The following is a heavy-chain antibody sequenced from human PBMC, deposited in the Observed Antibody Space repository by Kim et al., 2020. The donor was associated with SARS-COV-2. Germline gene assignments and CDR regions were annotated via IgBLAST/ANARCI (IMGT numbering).Heavy chain of an antibody. V-gene: IGHV3-23*01. CDR3: AKGSRAVIDSFDY. D-gene: IGHD2-21*01. J-gene: IGHJ4*02. Sequence: ADSVKGRFTISRDNSKNTLYLQMNSLRAEDTAVYYCAKGSRAVIDSFDYWGQGTLVTVSS.